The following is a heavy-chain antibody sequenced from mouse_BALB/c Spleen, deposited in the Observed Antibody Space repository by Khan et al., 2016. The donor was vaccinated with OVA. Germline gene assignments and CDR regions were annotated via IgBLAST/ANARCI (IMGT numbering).Heavy chain of an antibody. J-gene: IGHJ1*01. CDR2: INTYTGEP. V-gene: IGHV9-1*02. D-gene: IGHD2-12*01. CDR3: ERTDESDDRDFDG. Sequence: QIQLVQSGPELKKPGETVKISCKASGYTFTNYGMNWVKQAPGKGLKWMGWINTYTGEPPYADDFKGRFAFSLETSASTAYLQISTLTTEDLATLFCERTDESDDRDFDGWGAGTTVTVSS. CDR1: GYTFTNYG.